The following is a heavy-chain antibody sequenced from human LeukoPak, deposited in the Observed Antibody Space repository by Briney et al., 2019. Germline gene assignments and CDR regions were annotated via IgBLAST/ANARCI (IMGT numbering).Heavy chain of an antibody. V-gene: IGHV1-2*02. Sequence: ASVKVSCKASGGTFSSYAISWVRQAPGQGLEWMGWINPNSGGTNYAQKFQGRVTMTRDTSISTAYMELSRLRSDDTAVYYCARWYCGGDCFVDYWGQGTLVTVSS. CDR3: ARWYCGGDCFVDY. CDR1: GGTFSSYA. J-gene: IGHJ4*02. CDR2: INPNSGGT. D-gene: IGHD2-21*02.